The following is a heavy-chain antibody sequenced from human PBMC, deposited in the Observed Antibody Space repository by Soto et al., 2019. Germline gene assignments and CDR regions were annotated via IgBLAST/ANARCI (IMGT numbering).Heavy chain of an antibody. D-gene: IGHD1-1*01. CDR3: AWDNSAANGVLAH. Sequence: RASVKVSCKASGYTFTNYYLHWVRQAPGQGLEWVGMINPSARSASYAQKLRGRLTMDTDTSTPTVYMALSLLTFEDTAVYFCAWDNSAANGVLAHWGQGTLVTV. CDR2: INPSARSA. V-gene: IGHV1-46*04. CDR1: GYTFTNYY. J-gene: IGHJ4*02.